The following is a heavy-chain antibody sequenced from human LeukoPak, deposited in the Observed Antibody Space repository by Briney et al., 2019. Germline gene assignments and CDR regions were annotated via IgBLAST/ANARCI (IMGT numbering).Heavy chain of an antibody. V-gene: IGHV3-23*01. Sequence: GGSLRLSCAASGFTFSGFAMTWVRQAPGKGLERVSAMSGNGANTYYADSVKGRFTISRDNSKNTLYVQMNSLRAEDTAVYYCAKAGSGYYNLDSWGQGTLVTVSS. CDR3: AKAGSGYYNLDS. CDR1: GFTFSGFA. CDR2: MSGNGANT. D-gene: IGHD3-22*01. J-gene: IGHJ4*02.